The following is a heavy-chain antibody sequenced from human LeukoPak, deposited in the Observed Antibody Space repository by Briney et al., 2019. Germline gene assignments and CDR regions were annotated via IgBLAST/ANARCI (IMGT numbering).Heavy chain of an antibody. CDR1: GGTFSSYA. CDR3: ARDPHMTTVTTSDY. CDR2: IIPILGIA. D-gene: IGHD4-17*01. Sequence: GASVKVSCKASGGTFSSYAISWVRQAPGQGLEWMGRIIPILGIANYTQKFQGRVTITADKSTSTAYMELSSLRSEDTAVYYCARDPHMTTVTTSDYWGQGTLVTVSS. J-gene: IGHJ4*02. V-gene: IGHV1-69*04.